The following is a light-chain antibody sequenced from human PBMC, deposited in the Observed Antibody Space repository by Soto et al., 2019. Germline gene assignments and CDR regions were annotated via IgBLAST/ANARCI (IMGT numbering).Light chain of an antibody. CDR2: GAS. J-gene: IGKJ4*01. Sequence: EIVMTQSPATLSVSPGERATLSCRASQSVSSNLAWYQQKPGQAPRLLIYGASTRATGIPARFSGSGSGTEFTLTISSLQSEDFAVYHCQPYNNWPPLTFGGGTKVDIK. CDR1: QSVSSN. V-gene: IGKV3-15*01. CDR3: QPYNNWPPLT.